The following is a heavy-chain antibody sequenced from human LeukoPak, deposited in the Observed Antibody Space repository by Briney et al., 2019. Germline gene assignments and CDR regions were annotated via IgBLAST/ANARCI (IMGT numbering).Heavy chain of an antibody. CDR2: IKASGST. CDR1: GFTFSSYA. D-gene: IGHD2-2*01. V-gene: IGHV3-23*01. Sequence: PGGSLRLSCAASGFTFSSYAMSWVRQAPGKGLEWVSSIKASGSTYYYDSVKRQFKVSRDNSKSALFLEMNSLTAEDTAVYYCARAPACSSAICYLRFVDYWGQGTLVTVSS. CDR3: ARAPACSSAICYLRFVDY. J-gene: IGHJ4*02.